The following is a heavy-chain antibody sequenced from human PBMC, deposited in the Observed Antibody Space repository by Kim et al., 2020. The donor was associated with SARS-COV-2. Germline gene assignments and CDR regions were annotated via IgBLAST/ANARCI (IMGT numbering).Heavy chain of an antibody. V-gene: IGHV3-7*03. CDR1: GFTFSSYW. CDR2: IKQDGSEK. D-gene: IGHD3-10*01. J-gene: IGHJ4*02. Sequence: GGSLRLSCAASGFTFSSYWMSWVRQAPGKGLEWVANIKQDGSEKYYVDSVKGRFTISRDNAKNSLYLQMNSLRAEDTAVYYCARDVGGSGSYYGPYFDYWGQGTLVTVSS. CDR3: ARDVGGSGSYYGPYFDY.